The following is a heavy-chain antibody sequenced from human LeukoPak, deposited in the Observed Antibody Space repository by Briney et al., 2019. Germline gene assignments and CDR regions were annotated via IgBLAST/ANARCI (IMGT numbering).Heavy chain of an antibody. D-gene: IGHD3-22*01. J-gene: IGHJ5*02. CDR3: AKDLDSSGYANWFDP. CDR2: ISGSGGST. CDR1: GFTFSSYA. V-gene: IGHV3-23*01. Sequence: PGGSPRLSCAASGFTFSSYAMSWVRQAPGKGLEWVSAISGSGGSTYYADSVKGRFTISRDNSKNTLYPQMNSLRAEDTAVYYCAKDLDSSGYANWFDPWGQGTLVTVSS.